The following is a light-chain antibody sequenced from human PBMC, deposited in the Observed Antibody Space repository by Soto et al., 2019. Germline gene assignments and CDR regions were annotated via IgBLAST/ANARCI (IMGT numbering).Light chain of an antibody. Sequence: QSVLTQPASVSGSPGQSITISCTGTSSDVGGYNYVSWYQQHPGKAPKLMIYDVSNRPSGVSNRFSGSKSGNAASLTISGLQAEDEADYYCRSYTRSSPPYVFGTGTKVTVL. CDR2: DVS. CDR1: SSDVGGYNY. CDR3: RSYTRSSPPYV. V-gene: IGLV2-14*01. J-gene: IGLJ1*01.